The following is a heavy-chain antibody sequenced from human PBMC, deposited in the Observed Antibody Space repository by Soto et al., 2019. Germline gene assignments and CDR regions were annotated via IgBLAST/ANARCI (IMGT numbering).Heavy chain of an antibody. CDR1: GFIFSNYA. V-gene: IGHV3-30-3*01. J-gene: IGHJ4*02. D-gene: IGHD3-9*01. CDR3: TRGDILSSWHANFDY. CDR2: ISYDGGNK. Sequence: QVHLVGSGGGVVQPGRSLRLSCAASGFIFSNYAMHWVRQAPGRGLEWVAVISYDGGNKYYVDSVEGRFTISRDNSKNTLYLQMNSLRAEDTAIYYCTRGDILSSWHANFDYWGQGTLVTVSS.